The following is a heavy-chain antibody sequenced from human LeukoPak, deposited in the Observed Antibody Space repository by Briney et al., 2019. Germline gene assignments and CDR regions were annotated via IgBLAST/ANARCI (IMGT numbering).Heavy chain of an antibody. CDR1: GGSISSGGYY. V-gene: IGHV4-31*03. J-gene: IGHJ4*02. Sequence: TSETLSLTCTVSGGSISSGGYYWSWIRQHPGKGLEWIGYIYYSGSTYYNPSLKSRVTISVDTSKNQFSLKLSSVTAADTAVYYCARVYCGGDCYYVYYFDYWGQGTLVTVSS. CDR2: IYYSGST. CDR3: ARVYCGGDCYYVYYFDY. D-gene: IGHD2-21*02.